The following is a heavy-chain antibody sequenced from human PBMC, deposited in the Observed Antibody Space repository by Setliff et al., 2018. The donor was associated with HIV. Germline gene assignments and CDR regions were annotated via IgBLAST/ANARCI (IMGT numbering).Heavy chain of an antibody. CDR3: AKGFTMVRGAADYYFYYMDV. D-gene: IGHD3-10*01. V-gene: IGHV4-61*02. Sequence: SETLSLTCTVSGDSITSQSYYWSWIRQPAGKGLEWIGRIYISGSTNYNPSLKSRVSMSIDTSKKQFPLKLSSVTAADTAVYYCAKGFTMVRGAADYYFYYMDVWGKGTTVTVSS. CDR2: IYISGST. CDR1: GDSITSQSYY. J-gene: IGHJ6*03.